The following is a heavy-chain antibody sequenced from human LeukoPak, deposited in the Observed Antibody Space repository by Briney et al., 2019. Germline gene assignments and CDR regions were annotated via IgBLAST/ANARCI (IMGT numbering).Heavy chain of an antibody. Sequence: PSETLSLTCAVYGGSFSGYYWSWIRQPPGKGLEWIGEINHSGSTNYNPSLKSRVTISVDTSKNQFSLKLSSVTAADTAVYYCARGLRYCSSTSCYLYYYYYGMDVWGQGTTVTVSS. V-gene: IGHV4-34*01. CDR2: INHSGST. CDR1: GGSFSGYY. D-gene: IGHD2-2*01. J-gene: IGHJ6*02. CDR3: ARGLRYCSSTSCYLYYYYYGMDV.